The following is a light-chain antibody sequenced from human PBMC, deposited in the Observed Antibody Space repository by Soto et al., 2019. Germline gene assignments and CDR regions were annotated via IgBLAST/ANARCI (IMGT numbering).Light chain of an antibody. Sequence: EIVLTQSPGTLSLSPGERATLSCRASQSVSSSYLAWYQQKPGQAPRLLIYGASSRATGIPDRFSGRGSGTDFPLTISRLEPEDFAVYYCQQYGSSPPITFAQGTRLEIK. CDR3: QQYGSSPPIT. CDR1: QSVSSSY. CDR2: GAS. V-gene: IGKV3-20*01. J-gene: IGKJ5*01.